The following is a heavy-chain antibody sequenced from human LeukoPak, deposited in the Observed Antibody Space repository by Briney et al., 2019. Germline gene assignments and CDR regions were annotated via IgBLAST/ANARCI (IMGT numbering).Heavy chain of an antibody. CDR2: IYSSGST. D-gene: IGHD6-13*01. V-gene: IGHV4-4*07. J-gene: IGHJ1*01. CDR3: ARAFSSSWYENFQH. Sequence: SETLSLTCNVSGGSISNYYWSWIRQPAGRGLEWIGRIYSSGSTNYKSSLKSRVTMSIDTSKNQFSPKLTSVTAADTAVYYCARAFSSSWYENFQHWGQGTLVTVSS. CDR1: GGSISNYY.